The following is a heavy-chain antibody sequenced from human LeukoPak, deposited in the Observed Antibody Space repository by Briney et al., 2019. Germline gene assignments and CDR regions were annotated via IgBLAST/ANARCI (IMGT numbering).Heavy chain of an antibody. CDR1: GGSFSGYY. V-gene: IGHV4-34*01. CDR2: INHSGST. J-gene: IGHJ4*02. D-gene: IGHD2-2*02. Sequence: SGTLSLTCAVYGGSFSGYYWSWIRQPPGKGLEWIGEINHSGSTNYNPSLKGRVTISVDTSKNQFSLKLSSVTAADTAVYYCARASLGYCSSTSCYTGEYFDYWGQGTLVTVSS. CDR3: ARASLGYCSSTSCYTGEYFDY.